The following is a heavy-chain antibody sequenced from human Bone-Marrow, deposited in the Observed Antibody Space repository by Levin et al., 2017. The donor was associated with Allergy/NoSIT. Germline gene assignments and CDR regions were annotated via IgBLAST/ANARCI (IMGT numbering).Heavy chain of an antibody. Sequence: ASVKVSCKVSGYTFTSYDINWVRQANGQGLEWMGWLNPNGDKTGYAPKFQGRVTMTSNSSISTAYMELTSLKSEDTAVYYCARMTAGDSEEDYWGQGTLVSVSS. CDR3: ARMTAGDSEEDY. CDR1: GYTFTSYD. CDR2: LNPNGDKT. V-gene: IGHV1-8*01. J-gene: IGHJ4*02. D-gene: IGHD3-16*01.